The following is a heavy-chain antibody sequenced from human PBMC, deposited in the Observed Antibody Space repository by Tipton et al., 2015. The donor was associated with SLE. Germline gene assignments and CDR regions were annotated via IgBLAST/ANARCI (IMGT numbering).Heavy chain of an antibody. J-gene: IGHJ5*02. D-gene: IGHD3-10*01. Sequence: LRLSCTVSGGSMISGSYYWSWIRQPAGKGLEWIGRIYSSGSTNYNPSLRSRVTISVDTSKNQFSLNLSSVTAADTAVYYCARDFRADGEWFDPWGQGTLVTVSS. CDR1: GGSMISGSYY. CDR3: ARDFRADGEWFDP. V-gene: IGHV4-61*02. CDR2: IYSSGST.